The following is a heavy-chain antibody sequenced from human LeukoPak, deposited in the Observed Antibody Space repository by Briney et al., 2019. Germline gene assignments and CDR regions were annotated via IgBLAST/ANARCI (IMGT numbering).Heavy chain of an antibody. CDR2: IYYSGTT. CDR3: AREDPQTTVPEGLDV. CDR1: GGSICSYY. J-gene: IGHJ6*02. Sequence: PSEALSLTCAVSGGSICSYYWSWLRQPPGRGLEWIGYIYYSGTTNYNPSLKSRVTISVDTSKNQFSLKLTSVTAADTAVYYCAREDPQTTVPEGLDVRGQGTTVTVSS. D-gene: IGHD4-17*01. V-gene: IGHV4-59*01.